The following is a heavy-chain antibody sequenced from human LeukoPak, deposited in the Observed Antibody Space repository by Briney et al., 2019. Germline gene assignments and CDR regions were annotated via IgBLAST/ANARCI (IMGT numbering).Heavy chain of an antibody. CDR3: AKDRYSRGYYYLDY. D-gene: IGHD3-22*01. CDR2: ISWNSGSI. CDR1: GFTFDDYA. J-gene: IGHJ4*02. Sequence: GRSLRLSCAASGFTFDDYAIHWVRQAPGKGLEWVSGISWNSGSIGYADSVKGRFTISRDNAKNSLSLQMNSLRAEDTALYYCAKDRYSRGYYYLDYWGQGTLVTVSS. V-gene: IGHV3-9*01.